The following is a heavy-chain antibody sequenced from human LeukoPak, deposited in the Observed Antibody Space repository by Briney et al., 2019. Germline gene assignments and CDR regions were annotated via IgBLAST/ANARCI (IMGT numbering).Heavy chain of an antibody. D-gene: IGHD6-19*01. CDR3: ARDWTIQWLVHGRLDY. CDR1: GFTFISYW. J-gene: IGHJ4*02. CDR2: INSDGSST. Sequence: PGGSLRLSCAASGFTFISYWMHWVRQAPGKGLVWVSRINSDGSSTSYADSVKGRFTISRDNAKNTLYLQMNSLRAEDTAVYYCARDWTIQWLVHGRLDYWGQGTLVTVSS. V-gene: IGHV3-74*01.